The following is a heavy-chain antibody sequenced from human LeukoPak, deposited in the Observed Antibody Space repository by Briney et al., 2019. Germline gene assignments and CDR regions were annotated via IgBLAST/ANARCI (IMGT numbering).Heavy chain of an antibody. Sequence: SETLSLTCAVYGGSFSGYYWSWVRQPPGKGLEWIGYIYYSGSTNYNPSLKSRVTISVDTSKNQFSLKLSSVTAADTAVYYCATRGYSSGLYYFDYWGQGTLVTVSS. V-gene: IGHV4-59*08. CDR3: ATRGYSSGLYYFDY. CDR1: GGSFSGYY. D-gene: IGHD6-19*01. J-gene: IGHJ4*02. CDR2: IYYSGST.